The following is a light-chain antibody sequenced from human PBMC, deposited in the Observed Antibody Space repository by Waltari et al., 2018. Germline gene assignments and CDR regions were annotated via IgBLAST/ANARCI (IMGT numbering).Light chain of an antibody. CDR2: GQD. CDR1: RPRSKY. J-gene: IGLJ2*01. V-gene: IGLV3-19*01. Sequence: SSELTQDPAVSVALGQTVSITCQGDRPRSKYSSWYQQRPGQAPILILLGQDNRSPGIPDRFSGSTSGNTASLTITGAQAEDEADYYCLSRDTSLGVVFGGGTKLTVL. CDR3: LSRDTSLGVV.